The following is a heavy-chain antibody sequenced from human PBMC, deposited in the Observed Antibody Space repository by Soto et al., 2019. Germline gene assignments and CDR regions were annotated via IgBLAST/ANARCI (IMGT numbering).Heavy chain of an antibody. D-gene: IGHD3-9*01. V-gene: IGHV3-9*01. CDR3: AKTQQKRPYDILTGYSDY. CDR1: GFTFDDYA. CDR2: ISWNSGSI. J-gene: IGHJ4*02. Sequence: GGSLRLSCAASGFTFDDYAMHWVRQAPGKGLEWVSGISWNSGSINYADSVKGRFTISRDNAKNSLYLQMNSLRAEDTALYYCAKTQQKRPYDILTGYSDYWGQGTLVTSPQ.